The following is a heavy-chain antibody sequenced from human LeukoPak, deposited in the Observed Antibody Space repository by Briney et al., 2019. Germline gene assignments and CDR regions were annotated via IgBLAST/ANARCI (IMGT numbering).Heavy chain of an antibody. J-gene: IGHJ3*02. V-gene: IGHV1-18*01. D-gene: IGHD3-22*01. CDR2: ISAYNGNT. CDR3: VRDRFDVNMIVVVITTEDAFDI. CDR1: GYTFTSYG. Sequence: GASVKVSCKASGYTFTSYGISWVRQAPGQGREWMGWISAYNGNTNYAQKLQGRVTMTTDTSTSTAYMELRSLRSDDTAVYYCVRDRFDVNMIVVVITTEDAFDIWGQGTMVTVSS.